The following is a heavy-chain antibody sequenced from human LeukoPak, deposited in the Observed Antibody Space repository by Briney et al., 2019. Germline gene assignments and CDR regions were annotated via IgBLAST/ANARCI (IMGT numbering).Heavy chain of an antibody. Sequence: ASVKVSCKASGYTFTGYYMHWVRQAPGQGLEWMGWINPNSGGTNYAQKFQGRVTMTRDTSISTAYMELSRLRSDDTAVYYCARGPPNGHDDSSGYYVPACFDYWGQGTLVTVSS. CDR1: GYTFTGYY. CDR3: ARGPPNGHDDSSGYYVPACFDY. D-gene: IGHD3-22*01. V-gene: IGHV1-2*02. J-gene: IGHJ4*02. CDR2: INPNSGGT.